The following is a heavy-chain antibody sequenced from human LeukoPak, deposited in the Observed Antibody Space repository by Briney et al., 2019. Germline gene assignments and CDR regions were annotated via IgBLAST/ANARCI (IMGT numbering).Heavy chain of an antibody. Sequence: SGTLSLTCTVSGGSISSYYWSWIRQPAGKGLEWIAYIYYSGSTSYNPSLKSRVTISLDTSKNQLSLKLNSVTAADTAVYYCARLGSASWYFDLWGRGSLVTVSS. CDR2: IYYSGST. V-gene: IGHV4-59*01. J-gene: IGHJ2*01. CDR1: GGSISSYY. D-gene: IGHD3-10*01. CDR3: ARLGSASWYFDL.